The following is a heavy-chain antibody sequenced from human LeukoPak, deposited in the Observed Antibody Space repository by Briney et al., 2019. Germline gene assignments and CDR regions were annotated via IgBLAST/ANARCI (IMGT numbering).Heavy chain of an antibody. D-gene: IGHD1-26*01. Sequence: GPSVKLSCKASGYSFTGYFMHCVRQAPGQGLEWMGWINPNSGGTNYAQKFKGRVTMTRDTSISTAYMELSSLRSDDTAVYYCARGSESGSYYSGYDGAFDVWGEGAMVTVSS. V-gene: IGHV1-2*02. CDR1: GYSFTGYF. J-gene: IGHJ3*01. CDR2: INPNSGGT. CDR3: ARGSESGSYYSGYDGAFDV.